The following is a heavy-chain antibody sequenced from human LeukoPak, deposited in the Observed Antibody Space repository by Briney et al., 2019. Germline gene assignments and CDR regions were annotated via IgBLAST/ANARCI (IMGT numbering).Heavy chain of an antibody. Sequence: SETLSPTCTVSGGSISSYYWSWIRQPPGKGLEWIGYIYTSGSTNYNPSLKSRVTISVDTSKNQFSLKLSSVTAADTAVYYCARRTAISNWFDPWGQGTLVTVSS. V-gene: IGHV4-4*09. CDR1: GGSISSYY. CDR3: ARRTAISNWFDP. J-gene: IGHJ5*02. CDR2: IYTSGST. D-gene: IGHD5-18*01.